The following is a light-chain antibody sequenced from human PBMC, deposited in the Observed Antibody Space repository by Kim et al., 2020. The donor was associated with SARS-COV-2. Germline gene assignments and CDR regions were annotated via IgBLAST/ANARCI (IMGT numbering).Light chain of an antibody. Sequence: GQSITISCTGTSSDIGNYKYVSWDQKHPGKATKLMIYDVNKRPSGVSYRFSGSKSGNTASLTISGRQAEDEADYYCSSYTTSGTFLFGGGTQLTVL. J-gene: IGLJ2*01. CDR1: SSDIGNYKY. CDR2: DVN. V-gene: IGLV2-14*04. CDR3: SSYTTSGTFL.